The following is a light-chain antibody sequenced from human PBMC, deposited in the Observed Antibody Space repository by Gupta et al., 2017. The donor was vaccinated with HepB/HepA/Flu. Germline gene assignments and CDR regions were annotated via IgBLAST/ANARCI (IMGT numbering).Light chain of an antibody. J-gene: IGLJ2*01. CDR3: QVWDSSSDHVV. V-gene: IGLV3-21*03. CDR2: DDS. CDR1: NIGSKS. Sequence: SYVLTQPPSSSAAPGKTARLTCGGNNIGSKSVHWYQQKPGQAPVLVVYDDSDRPSGTPERCSGSNTGNTATLTISRVEAGDEADYYCQVWDSSSDHVVFGGGTKLTVL.